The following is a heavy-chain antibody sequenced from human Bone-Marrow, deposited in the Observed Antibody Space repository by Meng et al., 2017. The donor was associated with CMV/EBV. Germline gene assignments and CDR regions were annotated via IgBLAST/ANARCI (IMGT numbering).Heavy chain of an antibody. CDR3: ATDLVSGSRSYYYYGMDV. Sequence: ASVKVSCKASGYTFTGYYMHWVRQAPGKGLEWMGGFDPEDGETIYAQKFQGRVTMTEDTSTDTAYMELSSLRSEDTAVYYCATDLVSGSRSYYYYGMDVWGQGTTVTVSS. D-gene: IGHD6-6*01. V-gene: IGHV1-24*01. CDR1: GYTFTGYY. J-gene: IGHJ6*02. CDR2: FDPEDGET.